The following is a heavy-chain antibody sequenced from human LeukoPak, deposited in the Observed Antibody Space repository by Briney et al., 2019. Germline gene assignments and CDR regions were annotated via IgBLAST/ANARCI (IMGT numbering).Heavy chain of an antibody. D-gene: IGHD4-11*01. J-gene: IGHJ6*03. Sequence: PSETLSLTCTVSGGSISSYYWSWIRQPPGKGLEWIGYIYYSGSTNYNPSLKSRVTISVDTSKNQFSLKLSSVTAADTAVYYCARLTSNLHYYYYYMDVWGKGTTVTVSS. CDR2: IYYSGST. CDR1: GGSISSYY. V-gene: IGHV4-59*01. CDR3: ARLTSNLHYYYYYMDV.